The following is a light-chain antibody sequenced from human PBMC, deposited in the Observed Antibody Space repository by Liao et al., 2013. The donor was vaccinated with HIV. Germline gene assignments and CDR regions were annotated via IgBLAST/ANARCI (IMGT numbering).Light chain of an antibody. V-gene: IGLV3-21*01. CDR2: QDT. Sequence: SYVLTQPPSVSVAPGKTARITCGGNNIGSKSVHWYQQKPGQAPVLVIYQDTKRPSGIPDRFSGSKSGNTATLTISGTQPMDEAEYFCQAWDSSAEVVFGGGTKLTVL. CDR3: QAWDSSAEVV. CDR1: NIGSKS. J-gene: IGLJ2*01.